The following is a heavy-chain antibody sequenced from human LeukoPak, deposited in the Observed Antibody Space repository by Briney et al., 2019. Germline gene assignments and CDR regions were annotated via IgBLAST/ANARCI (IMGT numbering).Heavy chain of an antibody. Sequence: PGGSLRLSCAASGFTFYDYGMSWVRQAPGKGLEWVSGINWNGCSTGYADSVKGRFTISRDNAKNSLYLQMNSLRAEDTALYYCAREPVTYYYDSSGYYPDAFDIWGQGTMVTVPS. CDR3: AREPVTYYYDSSGYYPDAFDI. CDR1: GFTFYDYG. J-gene: IGHJ3*02. D-gene: IGHD3-22*01. V-gene: IGHV3-20*04. CDR2: INWNGCST.